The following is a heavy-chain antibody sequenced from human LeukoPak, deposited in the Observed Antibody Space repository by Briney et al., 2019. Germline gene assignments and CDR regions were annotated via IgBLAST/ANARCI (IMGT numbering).Heavy chain of an antibody. D-gene: IGHD6-13*01. CDR3: ARGPYSSSSDY. V-gene: IGHV1-18*01. CDR2: ISAYNGNT. Sequence: GASVKVSCKASGYTFTSYGISWVRQAPGQGLEWMGWISAYNGNTNYAQKLQGRVTMTTDTSTSTVYMELSSLRSEDTAVYYCARGPYSSSSDYWGQGTLVTVSS. J-gene: IGHJ4*02. CDR1: GYTFTSYG.